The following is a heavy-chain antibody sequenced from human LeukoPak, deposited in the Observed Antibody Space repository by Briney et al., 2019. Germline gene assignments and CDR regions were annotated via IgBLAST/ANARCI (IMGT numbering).Heavy chain of an antibody. CDR2: INSDGSST. Sequence: WGSLRLSCAASGFTFSSYWMHWVRQAPGKGLVWVSRINSDGSSTSYADSVKGRFTISRDKAKNTLYLQMNSLRAEDTAVYYCARGEALSLRYFDWLNYGMDVWGQGTTVTVSS. CDR1: GFTFSSYW. J-gene: IGHJ6*02. CDR3: ARGEALSLRYFDWLNYGMDV. D-gene: IGHD3-9*01. V-gene: IGHV3-74*01.